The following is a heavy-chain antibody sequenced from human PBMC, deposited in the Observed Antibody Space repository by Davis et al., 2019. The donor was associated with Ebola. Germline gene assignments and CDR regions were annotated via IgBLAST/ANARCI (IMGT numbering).Heavy chain of an antibody. Sequence: MPSETLSLTCTVSGDSISSDYYWGWIRQPPGKRLEWIGSIYHSGSTYYNPSLKSRVTISVDTSKNQFSLKLSSVTAADTAVYYCARSPHPYGSSWFFDHWGQGTLVNVSS. V-gene: IGHV4-38-2*02. J-gene: IGHJ4*02. CDR2: IYHSGST. CDR1: GDSISSDYY. D-gene: IGHD6-13*01. CDR3: ARSPHPYGSSWFFDH.